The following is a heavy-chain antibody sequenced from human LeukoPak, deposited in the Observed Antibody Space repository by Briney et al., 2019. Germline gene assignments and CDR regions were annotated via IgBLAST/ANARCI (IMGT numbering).Heavy chain of an antibody. V-gene: IGHV3-7*01. J-gene: IGHJ4*02. CDR1: GFTFNNYW. CDR2: IKQDGSEK. D-gene: IGHD6-19*01. CDR3: ARILDSAWGELGY. Sequence: PGGTLRLSCAASGFTFNNYWMTWVRQAPGMGLEWVANIKQDGSEKYYVDSVKGRFTISRDNSKNTLYLQMNSLRAEDTAVYYCARILDSAWGELGYWGQGTLVTVSS.